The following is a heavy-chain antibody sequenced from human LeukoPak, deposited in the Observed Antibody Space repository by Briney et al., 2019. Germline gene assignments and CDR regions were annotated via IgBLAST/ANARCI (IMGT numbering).Heavy chain of an antibody. CDR2: INPNSGGT. D-gene: IGHD2-8*01. Sequence: ASVKVSCKASGYTFTGYYMHWVRQAPGQGLEWMGWINPNSGGTNYAQKFQGRVTMTRDTAISTAYMEMSSLTSDDTAVYYCARSARHCNNGVCFTDYYIDLWGKGTTVIVSS. J-gene: IGHJ6*03. CDR3: ARSARHCNNGVCFTDYYIDL. CDR1: GYTFTGYY. V-gene: IGHV1-2*02.